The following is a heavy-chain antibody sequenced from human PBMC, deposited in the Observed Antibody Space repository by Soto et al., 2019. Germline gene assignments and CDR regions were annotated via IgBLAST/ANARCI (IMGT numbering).Heavy chain of an antibody. V-gene: IGHV3-15*01. Sequence: PGGSLRLSCVASGISFSDAWLSWVRHVPGKGLEWVGRIKKRGDGGTTDYAAPVKGRFFISRDDSESTLFLQMNNLKTDDSGLYYCATDPGVLFDYWGQGTLVTVSS. CDR2: IKKRGDGGTT. J-gene: IGHJ4*02. CDR1: GISFSDAW. CDR3: ATDPGVLFDY. D-gene: IGHD3-10*01.